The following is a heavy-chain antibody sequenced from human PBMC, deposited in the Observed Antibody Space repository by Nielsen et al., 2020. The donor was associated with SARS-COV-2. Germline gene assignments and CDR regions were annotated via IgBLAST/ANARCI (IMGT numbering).Heavy chain of an antibody. CDR2: IYYTGST. CDR1: GGSIRSNY. D-gene: IGHD1-26*01. Sequence: SETLSLTCTVSGGSIRSNYWTWIRQPPGKGLEWIGYIYYTGSTNYNPSLKSRVTMSVDTSKNQFSLKLRSVTAADTAVYFCATAVGATSSHDAFDIWGQGTMVTVSS. CDR3: ATAVGATSSHDAFDI. J-gene: IGHJ3*02. V-gene: IGHV4-59*08.